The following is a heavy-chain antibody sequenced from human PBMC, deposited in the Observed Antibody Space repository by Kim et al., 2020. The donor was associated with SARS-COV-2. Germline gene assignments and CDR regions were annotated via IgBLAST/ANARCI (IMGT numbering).Heavy chain of an antibody. CDR1: GFTFSIYS. Sequence: GGSLRLSCAASGFTFSIYSMNWVRQAPGKGLEWVSSISSSSSYIYYADSVKGRFTISRDNAKNSLYLQMNSLRAEDTAVYYCARGDSSVGFYYFDYWGQGTLVTVSS. CDR3: ARGDSSVGFYYFDY. V-gene: IGHV3-21*01. CDR2: ISSSSSYI. J-gene: IGHJ4*02. D-gene: IGHD3-22*01.